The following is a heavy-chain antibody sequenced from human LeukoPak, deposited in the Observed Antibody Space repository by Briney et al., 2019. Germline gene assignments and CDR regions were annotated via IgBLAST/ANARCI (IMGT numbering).Heavy chain of an antibody. Sequence: PGGSLRLSCAASGFTFSSYAMSWVRQAPGKGLEWVSAISGSGGSTYYADSVKGRFTISRDNSKNTLYLQMNRLRAEDTAVYYCATDDKKTSSEYNWFDPWGQGTLVTVSS. CDR2: ISGSGGST. CDR3: ATDDKKTSSEYNWFDP. D-gene: IGHD1-1*01. CDR1: GFTFSSYA. J-gene: IGHJ5*02. V-gene: IGHV3-23*01.